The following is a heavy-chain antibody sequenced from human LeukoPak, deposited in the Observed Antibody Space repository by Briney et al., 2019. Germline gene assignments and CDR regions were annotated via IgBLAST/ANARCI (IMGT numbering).Heavy chain of an antibody. Sequence: GGSLRLSCAASGFTFSSYWMHWVRQAPGKGLVWVSRINSDGSSTSYADSVKGRFTISRDNAKNTLYLQVNSLRAEDTAVYYCARDRDVVVRRGYYYYYGMDVWGKGTTVTVSS. D-gene: IGHD2-2*01. CDR2: INSDGSST. V-gene: IGHV3-74*01. CDR3: ARDRDVVVRRGYYYYYGMDV. J-gene: IGHJ6*04. CDR1: GFTFSSYW.